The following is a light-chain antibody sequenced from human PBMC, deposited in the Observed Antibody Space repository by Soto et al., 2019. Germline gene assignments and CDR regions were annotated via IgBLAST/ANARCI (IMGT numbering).Light chain of an antibody. J-gene: IGLJ2*01. Sequence: QSVLTQPASVSGAPGQSITISCTGTSSNVGGYNYVSWYQQHPGKAPKTMVYEDSNRPSGVANRFSGSKSGNTASLTISGLPAEEEADYYCASDRSSTAPVFGAGTKLTVL. CDR2: EDS. CDR3: ASDRSSTAPV. V-gene: IGLV2-14*01. CDR1: SSNVGGYNY.